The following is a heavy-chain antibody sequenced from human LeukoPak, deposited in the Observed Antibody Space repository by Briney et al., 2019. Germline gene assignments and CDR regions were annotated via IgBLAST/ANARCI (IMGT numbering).Heavy chain of an antibody. D-gene: IGHD4-17*01. V-gene: IGHV1-69*13. CDR3: ARPLPLGGVTTTGGYYYYGMDV. CDR1: GGTFSSYA. J-gene: IGHJ6*02. Sequence: SVKVSCKASGGTFSSYAISWVRQAPGQGLEWMGGIIPIFGTANYAQKFQGRVTITADESTSTAYMELSSLRSEDTAVYYCARPLPLGGVTTTGGYYYYGMDVWGQGTTVTVSS. CDR2: IIPIFGTA.